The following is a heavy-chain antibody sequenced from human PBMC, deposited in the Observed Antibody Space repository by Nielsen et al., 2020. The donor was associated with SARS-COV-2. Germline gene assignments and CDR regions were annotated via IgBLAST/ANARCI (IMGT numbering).Heavy chain of an antibody. V-gene: IGHV1-8*02. J-gene: IGHJ4*02. CDR1: GYTFTSYA. CDR2: MNPNSGNT. D-gene: IGHD3-9*01. CDR3: ARGANYDILTGYYLAY. Sequence: ASVKVSCKASGYTFTSYAMNWVRQAPGQGLEWMGWMNPNSGNTGYAQKFQGRVTMTRNTSISTAYMELSSLRSEDTAVYYCARGANYDILTGYYLAYWGQGTLVTVSS.